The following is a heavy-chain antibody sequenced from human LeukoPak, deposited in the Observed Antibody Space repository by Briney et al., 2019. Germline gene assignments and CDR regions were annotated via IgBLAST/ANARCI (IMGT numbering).Heavy chain of an antibody. J-gene: IGHJ1*01. Sequence: SDTLSLTCTVSGGSISSYYWNWIRQSPGKELEWIGYIYYSGSTNYNPSLKSRVTISVDTSKNQLSLKLSSVTAADTAVYYCARGGWYPESFQHWGQGALVTVSS. CDR1: GGSISSYY. CDR3: ARGGWYPESFQH. V-gene: IGHV4-59*01. D-gene: IGHD6-19*01. CDR2: IYYSGST.